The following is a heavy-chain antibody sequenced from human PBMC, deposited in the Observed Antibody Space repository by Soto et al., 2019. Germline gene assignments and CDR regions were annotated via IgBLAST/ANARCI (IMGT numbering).Heavy chain of an antibody. CDR1: GFTFSSYA. CDR3: AKDHGYAGGWHTPYYFDS. Sequence: GGSLRLSCAASGFTFSSYAMSWVRQAPGNGLEWVSSISAGGDSTYYADAVKGRFTITRDNSKNTLYLQMNSLRAADTAVYYCAKDHGYAGGWHTPYYFDSWGQGTLVTVSS. D-gene: IGHD6-19*01. J-gene: IGHJ4*02. CDR2: ISAGGDST. V-gene: IGHV3-23*01.